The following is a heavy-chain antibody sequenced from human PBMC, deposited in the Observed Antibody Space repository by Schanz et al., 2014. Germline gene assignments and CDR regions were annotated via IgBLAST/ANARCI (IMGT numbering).Heavy chain of an antibody. D-gene: IGHD3-10*01. CDR3: ARIGGSVFDY. Sequence: EEQLVESGGGLVQPGGSLRLSCAASGFTFRGYAMSWVRQAPGRGLEWVSAMNESHSTIYYADSVRGRFTISRDNAKNSLYLQMNSLRPEDTAVYYCARIGGSVFDYWAQGTLVTVSS. J-gene: IGHJ4*02. CDR1: GFTFRGYA. V-gene: IGHV3-23*04. CDR2: MNESHSTI.